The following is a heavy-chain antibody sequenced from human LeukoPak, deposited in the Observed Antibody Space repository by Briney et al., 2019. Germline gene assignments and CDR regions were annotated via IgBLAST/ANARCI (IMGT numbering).Heavy chain of an antibody. J-gene: IGHJ4*02. D-gene: IGHD5-12*01. Sequence: GASVKVSCKASGYTFTSYDINWVRQATGQGLEWMGWINPNSGGTNYAQKFQGRVTMTRDTSISTAYMELSRLRSDDTAVYYCARGGADIVGNFDYWGQGTLVTVSS. CDR3: ARGGADIVGNFDY. CDR1: GYTFTSYD. CDR2: INPNSGGT. V-gene: IGHV1-2*02.